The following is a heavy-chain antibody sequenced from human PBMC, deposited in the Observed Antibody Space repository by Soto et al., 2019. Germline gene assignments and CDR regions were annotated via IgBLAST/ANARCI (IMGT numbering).Heavy chain of an antibody. J-gene: IGHJ4*02. CDR2: LYSSGNT. Sequence: SETLSLTCTVSGASISAYAWSWIRQPAGKGLEWIGRLYSSGNTNYNPSFKSRLTMSADTSKNQFSLKLSSVTAADTAVYYCARGKYSSGWYVVDYWGQGNLVTVSS. CDR1: GASISAYA. D-gene: IGHD6-19*01. V-gene: IGHV4-4*07. CDR3: ARGKYSSGWYVVDY.